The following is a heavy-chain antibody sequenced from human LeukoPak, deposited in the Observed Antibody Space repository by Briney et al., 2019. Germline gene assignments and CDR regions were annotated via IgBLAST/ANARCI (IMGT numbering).Heavy chain of an antibody. CDR3: AKKSANYYDFWSGYQYYFDY. V-gene: IGHV3-23*01. J-gene: IGHJ4*02. CDR2: ISGSGGST. Sequence: GGSLRLSCAASGFTFSSYAMSWVRQAPGKGLEWVSAISGSGGSTYYADSVKGRFTISRDNSKNTLYLQMNSLRAEDTAVYYCAKKSANYYDFWSGYQYYFDYWGQGTLVTVSS. D-gene: IGHD3-3*01. CDR1: GFTFSSYA.